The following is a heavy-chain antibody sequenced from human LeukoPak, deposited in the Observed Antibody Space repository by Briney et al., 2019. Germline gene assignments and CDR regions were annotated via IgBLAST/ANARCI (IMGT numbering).Heavy chain of an antibody. CDR1: SGSFSGYY. Sequence: PSETLSLTCAVYSGSFSGYYWSWIRQPPGKGLEWIGEINHSGSTNYNPSLKSRVTISVDTSKNQFSLKLSSVTAADTAVYYCARGDYYYYFDYWGQGTLVTVSS. V-gene: IGHV4-34*01. CDR3: ARGDYYYYFDY. D-gene: IGHD3-22*01. CDR2: INHSGST. J-gene: IGHJ4*02.